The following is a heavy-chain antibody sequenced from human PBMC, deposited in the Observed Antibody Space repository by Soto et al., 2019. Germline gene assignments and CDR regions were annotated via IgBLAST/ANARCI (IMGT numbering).Heavy chain of an antibody. CDR1: GGSFSGYY. V-gene: IGHV4-34*01. D-gene: IGHD3-3*01. CDR3: AREGQVFGSGHFDY. Sequence: SETLSLTCAVYGGSFSGYYWSWIRQPPGKGLEWIGEINHSGSTNYNPSLKSRVTISVDTSKNQFSLKLSSMTAADTAVYYCAREGQVFGSGHFDYWGQGTLVTVSS. CDR2: INHSGST. J-gene: IGHJ4*02.